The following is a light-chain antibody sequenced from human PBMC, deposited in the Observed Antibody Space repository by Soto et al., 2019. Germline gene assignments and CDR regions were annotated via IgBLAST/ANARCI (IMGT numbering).Light chain of an antibody. J-gene: IGKJ4*01. CDR1: QAISSY. CDR3: HKYNHAPT. CDR2: ATS. V-gene: IGKV1-27*01. Sequence: DVQLTQSPSSLSASVGDRVTITCRASQAISSYLAWYQQKPGKVPELLIYATSTLQSGAPSRFSGSGSGTDFTLTISSRQPEDVATYYCHKYNHAPTFGGGTKGEIK.